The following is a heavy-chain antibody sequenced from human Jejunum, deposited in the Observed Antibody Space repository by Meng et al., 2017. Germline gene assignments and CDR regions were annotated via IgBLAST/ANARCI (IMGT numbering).Heavy chain of an antibody. V-gene: IGHV3-11*01. CDR3: GRGQWGIDY. D-gene: IGHD2-8*01. Sequence: GESLKISCAASGFTFIDHYMSWIRQAPGKGLEWVSFIDKSNSVRDYADFVKGRFTISRDEAKNTLYLKMNSLKVEDTAMDYCGRGQWGIDYWGQGTRVTVSS. J-gene: IGHJ4*02. CDR2: IDKSNSVR. CDR1: GFTFIDHY.